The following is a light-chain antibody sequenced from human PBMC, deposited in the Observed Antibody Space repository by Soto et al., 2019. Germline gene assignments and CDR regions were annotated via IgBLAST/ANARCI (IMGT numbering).Light chain of an antibody. J-gene: IGKJ1*01. CDR1: QSVLNSSNNKNY. CDR2: WAS. V-gene: IGKV4-1*01. Sequence: DVVMTQSPDSLAVSLGERATINCKSSQSVLNSSNNKNYLAWYQQKPGQPPKLLIYWASTRESGVPDRLSGSGSGTDFTLTISSLQAEDVAVYYCQQYDDTPRTFGQGTKVEIK. CDR3: QQYDDTPRT.